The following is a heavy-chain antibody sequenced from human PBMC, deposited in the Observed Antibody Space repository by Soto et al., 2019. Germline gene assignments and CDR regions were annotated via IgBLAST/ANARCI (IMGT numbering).Heavy chain of an antibody. CDR1: GFTFSSYW. D-gene: IGHD3-16*01. V-gene: IGHV3-7*01. CDR3: ARDFDAYDYVWGSYFY. CDR2: IKQDGSEK. Sequence: EVQLVESGGGLVQPGGSLRLSCAASGFTFSSYWMSWVRQAPGKGLEWVANIKQDGSEKYYVDSVKGRFTISRDNAKNSLYLQMNSLRAEDTAVYYCARDFDAYDYVWGSYFYWGQGTLVTVSS. J-gene: IGHJ4*02.